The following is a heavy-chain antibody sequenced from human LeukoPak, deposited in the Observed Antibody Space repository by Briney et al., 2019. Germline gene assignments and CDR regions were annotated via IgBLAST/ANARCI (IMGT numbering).Heavy chain of an antibody. J-gene: IGHJ4*02. Sequence: GGSLRLSCAASGFTFDDYAMSWVRQAPGKGLEWVSTISGSGSTTYYADSVKGRFTISRDNSKNTLYLQMNSPRAEDTAIYYCAKGIPTVTTYFDYWGQGTLVTVSS. D-gene: IGHD4-17*01. CDR2: ISGSGSTT. V-gene: IGHV3-23*01. CDR3: AKGIPTVTTYFDY. CDR1: GFTFDDYA.